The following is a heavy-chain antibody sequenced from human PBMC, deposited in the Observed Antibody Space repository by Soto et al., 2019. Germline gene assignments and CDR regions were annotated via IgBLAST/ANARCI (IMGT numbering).Heavy chain of an antibody. V-gene: IGHV5-51*01. Sequence: RGESLRISCKGSGYSFTSYWIGWVRQMPGKGLEWMGIIYPGDSDTRYSPSFQGQVTISADKSISTAYLQWSSLKASDTAMYYCARLHGDYAYYYYYGMDVWGQGTTVTVSS. J-gene: IGHJ6*02. CDR1: GYSFTSYW. CDR3: ARLHGDYAYYYYYGMDV. CDR2: IYPGDSDT. D-gene: IGHD4-17*01.